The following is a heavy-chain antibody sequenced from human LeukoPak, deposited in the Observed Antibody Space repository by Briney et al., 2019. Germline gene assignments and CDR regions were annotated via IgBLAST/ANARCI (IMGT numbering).Heavy chain of an antibody. CDR2: ISYDGSNK. D-gene: IGHD2-2*01. Sequence: GSLRLSCAASGFTFSSYAMHWVRQAPGKGLEWVAVISYDGSNKHYADSVKGRFTISRDNSKNTLYLQMNSLRAEDTAVYYCARNSLPAARLKGNWFDPWGQGTLVTVSS. CDR1: GFTFSSYA. CDR3: ARNSLPAARLKGNWFDP. V-gene: IGHV3-30*01. J-gene: IGHJ5*02.